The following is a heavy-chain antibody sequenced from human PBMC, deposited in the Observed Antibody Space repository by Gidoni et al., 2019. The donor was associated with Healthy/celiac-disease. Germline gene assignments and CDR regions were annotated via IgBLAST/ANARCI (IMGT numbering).Heavy chain of an antibody. D-gene: IGHD6-19*01. Sequence: EVQLVESGGGLVQPGRSLRLSCAASGFTFDDYAMNWVRQAPGKGLEWVSGISWNSGSIGYADSVKGRFTISRDNAKNSLYLQMNSLRAEDTALYYCAKDIRYRVAVAGTGWFDPWGQGTLVTVSS. CDR2: ISWNSGSI. CDR3: AKDIRYRVAVAGTGWFDP. CDR1: GFTFDDYA. J-gene: IGHJ5*02. V-gene: IGHV3-9*01.